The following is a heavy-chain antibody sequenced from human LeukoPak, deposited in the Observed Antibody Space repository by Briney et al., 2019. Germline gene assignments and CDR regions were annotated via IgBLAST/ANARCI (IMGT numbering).Heavy chain of an antibody. J-gene: IGHJ4*02. CDR2: INSDGSST. Sequence: GGSLRLSCAASGFXFSSYWMHWVRQAPGKGLVWVSRINSDGSSTSYADSVKGRFTISRDNAKNTLYLQMNSLRAEDTAVYYCARARYGGNYYFDYWGQGTLVTVSS. D-gene: IGHD4-23*01. CDR1: GFXFSSYW. CDR3: ARARYGGNYYFDY. V-gene: IGHV3-74*01.